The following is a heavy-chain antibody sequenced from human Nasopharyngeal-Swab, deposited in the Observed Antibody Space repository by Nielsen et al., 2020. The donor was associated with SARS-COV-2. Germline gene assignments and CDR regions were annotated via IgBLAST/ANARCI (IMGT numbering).Heavy chain of an antibody. D-gene: IGHD3-10*01. CDR2: ISSSSSTI. CDR3: ARGMWFRELSTTFYYYGMDV. V-gene: IGHV3-48*04. CDR1: GFTFSSYS. Sequence: GGSLRLSCAASGFTFSSYSMNWVRQAPGKGLEWVSYISSSSSTIYYADSVKGRFTISRDNAKSSLYLQMNSLRAEDTAVYYCARGMWFRELSTTFYYYGMDVWGQGTTVTVSS. J-gene: IGHJ6*02.